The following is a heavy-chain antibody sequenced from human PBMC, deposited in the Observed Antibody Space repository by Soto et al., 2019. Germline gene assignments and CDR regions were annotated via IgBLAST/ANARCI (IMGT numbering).Heavy chain of an antibody. CDR2: INPSGGYT. Sequence: QVQLVQSGAEVKKPGASVKVSCKASGYTFTSYYMNWVRQAPGQGLEWLGIINPSGGYTTYAQRFPGRGTMASDTSTSTVRLELGSLSSEDTAVYYCARGGGIVGVTAPYDHWGQGTLVTVSS. V-gene: IGHV1-46*01. CDR1: GYTFTSYY. J-gene: IGHJ4*02. CDR3: ARGGGIVGVTAPYDH. D-gene: IGHD2-21*02.